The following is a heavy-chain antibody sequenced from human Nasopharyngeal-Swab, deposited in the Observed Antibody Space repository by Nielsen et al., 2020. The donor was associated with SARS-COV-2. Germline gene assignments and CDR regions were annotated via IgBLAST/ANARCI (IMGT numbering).Heavy chain of an antibody. CDR3: ARKLGAPRAWYFDL. Sequence: ASVKVSCKASGYSFSSYGVAWVRQAPGQGLEWMGWISPYNGNTNYEQNFQGRVTVTPDISTSTAYLELRSLRSDDTAIYYCARKLGAPRAWYFDLWGRGTLVSVSS. CDR2: ISPYNGNT. J-gene: IGHJ2*01. D-gene: IGHD1-26*01. CDR1: GYSFSSYG. V-gene: IGHV1-18*04.